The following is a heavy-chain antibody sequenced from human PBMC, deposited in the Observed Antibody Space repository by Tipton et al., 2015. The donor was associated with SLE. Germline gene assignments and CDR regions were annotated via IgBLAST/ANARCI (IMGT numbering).Heavy chain of an antibody. Sequence: LRLSCNVSGDSINNDNYYWAWIRQPPGKGLQWIGTIYYSGSTYYNPSLKSRVTISVDTSINQFSLKMSSVTAADTAVYYCARKTFGDYIFDIWGRGALVTVSS. CDR2: IYYSGST. CDR1: GDSINNDNYY. J-gene: IGHJ2*01. D-gene: IGHD4-17*01. CDR3: ARKTFGDYIFDI. V-gene: IGHV4-39*01.